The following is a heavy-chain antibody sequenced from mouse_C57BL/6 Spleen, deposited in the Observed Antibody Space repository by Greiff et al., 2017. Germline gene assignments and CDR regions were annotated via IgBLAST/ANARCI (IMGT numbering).Heavy chain of an antibody. J-gene: IGHJ2*01. CDR2: IYPGSGNT. CDR3: ARDTGGVYYFDY. V-gene: IGHV1-66*01. CDR1: GYSFTSYY. Sequence: VKLMESGPELVKPGASVKISCKASGYSFTSYYIHWVKQRPGQGLEWIGWIYPGSGNTKYNEKFKGKATRTADTSSSTAYMQLSSLTSEDSAVYYCARDTGGVYYFDYWGQGTTLTVSS. D-gene: IGHD4-1*01.